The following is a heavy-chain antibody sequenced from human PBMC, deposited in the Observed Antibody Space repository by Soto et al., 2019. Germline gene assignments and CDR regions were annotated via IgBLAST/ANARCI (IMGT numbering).Heavy chain of an antibody. CDR2: IYHGGST. D-gene: IGHD3-22*01. J-gene: IGHJ4*02. CDR3: ARVDYYDSSGYSAPYYFDY. CDR1: GGSINSGDYF. Sequence: SETLSLTCTVSGGSINSGDYFWSWIRQPPGKGLEWIGYIYHGGSTFYNPSLKSRVTISVDTSKNQFSLKLSSVTAADTAVYYCARVDYYDSSGYSAPYYFDYWGQGTLVTVSS. V-gene: IGHV4-30-4*01.